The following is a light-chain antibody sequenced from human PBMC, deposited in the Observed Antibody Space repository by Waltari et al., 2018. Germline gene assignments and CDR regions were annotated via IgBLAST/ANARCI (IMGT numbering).Light chain of an antibody. CDR1: GSNIGAGTD. CDR3: QSYDTSLSVV. CDR2: GSS. Sequence: QSVLTQPPSVSGAPGPRVTIPCTGSGSNIGAGTDVHWYQQLPRAAPKLLIYGSSTRPLGVPDRFFGSTSGTSASLAITGLQAEDEADYYCQSYDTSLSVVFGGGTKLTVL. J-gene: IGLJ3*02. V-gene: IGLV1-40*01.